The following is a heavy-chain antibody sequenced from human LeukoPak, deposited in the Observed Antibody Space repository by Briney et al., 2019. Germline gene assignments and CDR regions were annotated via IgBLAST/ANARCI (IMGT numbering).Heavy chain of an antibody. CDR1: GYTFTGYY. D-gene: IGHD3-16*01. CDR2: INPNSGGT. V-gene: IGHV1-2*02. Sequence: ASVKVSCKASGYTFTGYYMHWVRQAPGQGLEWMGWINPNSGGTNYAQKFQGRVTMTRDTSISAAYMELSRLRSDDTAVYYCARPYLRRRLYSDYWGQGTLVTVSS. CDR3: ARPYLRRRLYSDY. J-gene: IGHJ4*02.